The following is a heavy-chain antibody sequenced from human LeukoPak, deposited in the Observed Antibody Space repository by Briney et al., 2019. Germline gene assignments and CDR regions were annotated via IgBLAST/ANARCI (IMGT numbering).Heavy chain of an antibody. V-gene: IGHV4-39*07. Sequence: SETLSLTCSVSGGSISSSSFYWGWIRQPPGKGLEWIGEINHSGSTNYNPSLKSRVTISVDTSKNQFSLKLSSVTAADTAVYYCARDGDNSNYVVWFDPWGQGTMATVSS. D-gene: IGHD4-11*01. CDR2: INHSGST. J-gene: IGHJ5*02. CDR3: ARDGDNSNYVVWFDP. CDR1: GGSISSSSFY.